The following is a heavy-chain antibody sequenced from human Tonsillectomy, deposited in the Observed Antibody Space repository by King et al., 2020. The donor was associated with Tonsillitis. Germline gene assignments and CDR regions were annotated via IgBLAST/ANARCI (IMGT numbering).Heavy chain of an antibody. Sequence: DVQLVESGAEVKKPGQSLRISCTGSGYTFTTYWIIWVRQMPGKGLEWMGHIHPSDSYTNYSPSFQGHVTISADKSINTAYLQWSALMASDNAMYFCARCDAFGNRHLHYWGQGTLVTVSS. J-gene: IGHJ4*01. D-gene: IGHD3-16*01. CDR1: GYTFTTYW. V-gene: IGHV5-10-1*03. CDR2: IHPSDSYT. CDR3: ARCDAFGNRHLHY.